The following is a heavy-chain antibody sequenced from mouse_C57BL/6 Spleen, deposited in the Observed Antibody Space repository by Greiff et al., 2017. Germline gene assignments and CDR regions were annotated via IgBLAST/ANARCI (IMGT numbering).Heavy chain of an antibody. V-gene: IGHV6-6*01. CDR3: TSLITTVVARIYWYFDV. D-gene: IGHD1-1*01. CDR2: IRNKANNHAT. Sequence: EVKLMESGGGLVQPGGSMKLSCAASGFTFSDAWMDWVRQSPEKGLEWVAEIRNKANNHATYYAESVKGRFTISRDDSKSSVYLQMNSLRAEDTGIYYCTSLITTVVARIYWYFDVWGTGTTVTVSS. CDR1: GFTFSDAW. J-gene: IGHJ1*03.